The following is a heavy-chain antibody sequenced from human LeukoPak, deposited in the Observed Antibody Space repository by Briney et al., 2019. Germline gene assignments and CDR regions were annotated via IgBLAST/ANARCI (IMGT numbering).Heavy chain of an antibody. V-gene: IGHV3-23*01. CDR2: ISPGGGTT. CDR3: AKSRSGSANWALRIFDN. CDR1: GFAFGSEA. Sequence: GGSLRLSCAVSGFAFGSEAMSWVRQSPARGLEWVASISPGGGTTYYADYVKGRFTISRDNSNNSLFVQMNSLRAEDTAVYFCAKSRSGSANWALRIFDNWGQGTLVTVSS. J-gene: IGHJ4*02. D-gene: IGHD1-1*01.